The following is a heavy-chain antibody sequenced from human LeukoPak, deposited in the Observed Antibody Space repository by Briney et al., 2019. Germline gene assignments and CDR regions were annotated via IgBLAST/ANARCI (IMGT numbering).Heavy chain of an antibody. D-gene: IGHD3-16*01. J-gene: IGHJ4*02. CDR2: IIPIFGTA. CDR3: ARVMITFGGIPLLDY. Sequence: GASVKVSCKASGYTFTSYGISWVRQDPGQGLEWMGGIIPIFGTANYAQKFQGRVTITTDESTSTAYMELSSLRSEDTAVYYCARVMITFGGIPLLDYWGQGTLVTVSS. CDR1: GYTFTSYG. V-gene: IGHV1-69*05.